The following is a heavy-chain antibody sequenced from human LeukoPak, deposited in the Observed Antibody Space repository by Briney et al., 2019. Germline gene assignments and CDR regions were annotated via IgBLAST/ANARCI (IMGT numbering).Heavy chain of an antibody. Sequence: SETLSLTCTVSGASISSYYWSWIRQPAGKGLEWIGRVYSSGSTNYNPSLKSRVTMSKDTSKNQFSLKLRSVTAADTAVYYCARDPDGYNWFDSWGQGTQVTVST. CDR1: GASISSYY. V-gene: IGHV4-4*07. D-gene: IGHD1-14*01. J-gene: IGHJ5*01. CDR3: ARDPDGYNWFDS. CDR2: VYSSGST.